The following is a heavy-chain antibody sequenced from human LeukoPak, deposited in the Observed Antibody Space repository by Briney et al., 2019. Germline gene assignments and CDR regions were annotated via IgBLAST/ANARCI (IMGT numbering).Heavy chain of an antibody. D-gene: IGHD4-11*01. CDR2: ISSSGSFI. CDR3: AKDIQRGFDYTNSLDS. CDR1: GFPFNSYN. Sequence: GGSLRLSCAASGFPFNSYNMNWVRQSPGKGLEWVSSISSSGSFIYYADSLKGRITISRDNAKNSLFLQMSNLRVDDTAVYYCAKDIQRGFDYTNSLDSWGQGTLVIVSS. V-gene: IGHV3-21*06. J-gene: IGHJ4*02.